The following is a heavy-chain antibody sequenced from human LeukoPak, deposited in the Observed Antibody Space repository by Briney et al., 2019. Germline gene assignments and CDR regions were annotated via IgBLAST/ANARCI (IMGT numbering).Heavy chain of an antibody. CDR1: GYTLTELS. V-gene: IGHV1-24*01. CDR3: ATGRWFGELRGYYYMDV. D-gene: IGHD3-10*01. J-gene: IGHJ6*03. CDR2: FDPEDGET. Sequence: ASVKVSCKVSGYTLTELSMHWVRQAPGKGLEWMGGFDPEDGETIYAQKFQGRVTMTEDTSTDTAYMELSSLRSEDTAVYYCATGRWFGELRGYYYMDVRGKGTTVTISS.